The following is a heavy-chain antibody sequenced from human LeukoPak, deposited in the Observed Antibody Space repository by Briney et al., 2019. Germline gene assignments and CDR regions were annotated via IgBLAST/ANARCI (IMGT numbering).Heavy chain of an antibody. CDR3: ARDQWLSDAFDI. CDR2: IYSGGTT. CDR1: GFTVSSNY. J-gene: IGHJ3*02. D-gene: IGHD6-19*01. Sequence: GGSLRLSCAASGFTVSSNYMSWVRQAPGKGLKWVSVIYSGGTTYYADSVKGRFTISRDSSKNTLYLQMSSLRAEDTAVYYCARDQWLSDAFDIWGQGTVVTVSS. V-gene: IGHV3-66*01.